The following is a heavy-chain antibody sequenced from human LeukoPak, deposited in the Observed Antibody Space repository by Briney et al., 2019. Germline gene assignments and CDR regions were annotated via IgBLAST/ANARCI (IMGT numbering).Heavy chain of an antibody. V-gene: IGHV3-7*01. CDR2: IKQDGGQI. Sequence: GGSLRLSCAASEFTFSSYWMSWVRQAPGKGLEWVANIKQDGGQIYYLESVKGRFTVSRDNAKNSLYLQMNSLRAEDTAVYYCARLGARQTLEYWGQGTLVTVSS. J-gene: IGHJ4*02. CDR3: ARLGARQTLEY. CDR1: EFTFSSYW.